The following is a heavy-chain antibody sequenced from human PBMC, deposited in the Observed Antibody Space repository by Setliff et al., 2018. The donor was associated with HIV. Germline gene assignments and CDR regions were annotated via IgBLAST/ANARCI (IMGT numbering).Heavy chain of an antibody. J-gene: IGHJ6*02. V-gene: IGHV4-31*03. CDR1: GGSISSGGYY. CDR2: IYYSGST. D-gene: IGHD3-10*01. Sequence: PSETLSLTCTVSGGSISSGGYYWSWIRQHPGKGLEWIGYIYYSGSTYYNPSLKSRVTISVDTSKNQFSLKLSSVTAADTAVYYCARDRGYGSGSYYRRDYYYYYGMDVWGQGTTVTVSS. CDR3: ARDRGYGSGSYYRRDYYYYYGMDV.